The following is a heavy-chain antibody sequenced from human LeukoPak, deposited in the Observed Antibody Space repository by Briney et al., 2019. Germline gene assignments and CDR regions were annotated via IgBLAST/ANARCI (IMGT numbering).Heavy chain of an antibody. CDR1: GYTFTGYY. D-gene: IGHD3-22*01. CDR2: INPNSGGT. Sequence: VASVKVSCKASGYTFTGYYMHWVRQAPGQGLEWMGWINPNSGGTNYAQKFQGRVTMTRDTSISTAYMELSRLRSDDTAVYYCARDGDYYGSSGYGFASYWGQGTLVTVSS. J-gene: IGHJ4*02. V-gene: IGHV1-2*02. CDR3: ARDGDYYGSSGYGFASY.